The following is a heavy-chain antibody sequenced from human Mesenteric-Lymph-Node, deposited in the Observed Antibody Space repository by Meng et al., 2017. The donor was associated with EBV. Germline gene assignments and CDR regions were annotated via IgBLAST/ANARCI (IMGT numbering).Heavy chain of an antibody. CDR1: GDSVSSNSAA. V-gene: IGHV6-1*01. CDR2: TYYRSKWYN. CDR3: ARVAVGISSFDY. D-gene: IGHD1-26*01. Sequence: QVQLQQSVPGLVXXXXXLPLTGXISGDSVSSNSAAWNWIRPSPSRGLEWLGRTYYRSKWYNDYAVSVKSRITINPDTSKNQFSLQLNSVTPEDTAVYYCARVAVGISSFDYWGQGTLVTVS. J-gene: IGHJ4*02.